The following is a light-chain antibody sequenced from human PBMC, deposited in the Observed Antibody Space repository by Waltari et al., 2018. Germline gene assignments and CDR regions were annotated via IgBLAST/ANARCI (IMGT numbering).Light chain of an antibody. V-gene: IGKV1-16*02. J-gene: IGKJ1*01. CDR2: GAS. Sequence: DIQMTQSPSSLSASVGDRVFITCRASQDINTDLAWFHQKSGKAPKSLIYGASNLQSGVPSKFSGSGSGTDFTLTISSLQPEDFATYYCLQYKNYPRTFGQGTKVEIK. CDR3: LQYKNYPRT. CDR1: QDINTD.